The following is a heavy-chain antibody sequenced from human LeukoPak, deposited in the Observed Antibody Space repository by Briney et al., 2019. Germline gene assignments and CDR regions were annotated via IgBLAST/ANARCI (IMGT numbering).Heavy chain of an antibody. V-gene: IGHV3-48*04. J-gene: IGHJ6*03. CDR1: GFTSSSYS. CDR3: ATLWFGELYDPWSNYYYYYMDV. D-gene: IGHD3-10*01. Sequence: GSLRLSCAASGFTSSSYSMNWVRPAPENGLGWVSYISSSISTINYTDSVKGRFTIYRDNAKTSLYLQMNSLRAEDTAVYYCATLWFGELYDPWSNYYYYYMDVWGKGTTVTVSS. CDR2: ISSSISTI.